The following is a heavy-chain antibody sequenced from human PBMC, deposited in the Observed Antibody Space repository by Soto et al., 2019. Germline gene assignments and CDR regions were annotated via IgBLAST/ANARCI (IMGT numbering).Heavy chain of an antibody. Sequence: GSLRLSCAASGFTFSSYGMHWVRQAPGKGLEWVAVISYDGSNKYYADSVKGRFTISRDNSKNTLYLQMNSLRAEDTAVYYCAKGRNKYSGYDFDYWGQGTLVTVSS. CDR3: AKGRNKYSGYDFDY. CDR2: ISYDGSNK. CDR1: GFTFSSYG. D-gene: IGHD5-12*01. J-gene: IGHJ4*02. V-gene: IGHV3-30*18.